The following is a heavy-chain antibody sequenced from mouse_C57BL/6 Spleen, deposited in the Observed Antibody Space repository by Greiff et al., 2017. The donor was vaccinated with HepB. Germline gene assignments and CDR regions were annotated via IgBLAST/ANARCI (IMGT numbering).Heavy chain of an antibody. CDR2: IYPSDSET. V-gene: IGHV1-61*01. Sequence: QVQLQQPGAELVRPGSSVKLSCKASGYTFTSYWMDWVKQRPGQGLEWIGNIYPSDSETHYNQKFKDKATLTVDKSSSTAYMQLSSLTSEDSAVYYGARRGAYYSLYYFDYWGQGTTLTVSS. D-gene: IGHD2-12*01. CDR3: ARRGAYYSLYYFDY. J-gene: IGHJ2*01. CDR1: GYTFTSYW.